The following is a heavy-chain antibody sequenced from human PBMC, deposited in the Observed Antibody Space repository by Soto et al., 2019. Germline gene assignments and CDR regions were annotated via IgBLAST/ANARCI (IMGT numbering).Heavy chain of an antibody. V-gene: IGHV3-11*01. D-gene: IGHD2-2*01. J-gene: IGHJ6*02. CDR2: VSSSGSTI. CDR1: GFTFSDYY. CDR3: ARSHCSSTSCYGDYYYGMDV. Sequence: QVQLVESGGGLVKPGGSLRLSCAASGFTFSDYYMSWIRQAPGKGLEWVSYVSSSGSTIYYADSVKGRFTISRDNAKNSLYLQMNSLRAEDTAVYYCARSHCSSTSCYGDYYYGMDVWGQGTTVTVSS.